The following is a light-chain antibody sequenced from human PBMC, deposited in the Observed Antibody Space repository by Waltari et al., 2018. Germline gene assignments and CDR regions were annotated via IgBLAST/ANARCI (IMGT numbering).Light chain of an antibody. CDR3: QQYYSIPYT. V-gene: IGKV4-1*01. J-gene: IGKJ2*01. CDR1: QSVFHSSTYGNA. CDR2: LTS. Sequence: DIVMTQSPDFLPVSSGERATISCRSRQSVFHSSTYGNAIAWFQQRPGQPPKLLIYLTSTRESGVPDRFSGSGSGTDFTLTISSLQAEDVAVYYCQQYYSIPYTFGPGTKLEIK.